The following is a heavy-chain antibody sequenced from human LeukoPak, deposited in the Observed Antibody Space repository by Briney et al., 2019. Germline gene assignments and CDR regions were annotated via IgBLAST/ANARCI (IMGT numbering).Heavy chain of an antibody. CDR1: GFIFSSYA. D-gene: IGHD3-9*01. CDR2: ISGSGGST. V-gene: IGHV3-23*01. Sequence: QTGGSLRLSCGASGFIFSSYAMSWVRQAPGKGLEWVSAISGSGGSTYYADSVKGRFTISRDNSKNTLYLQMNSLRAEDTAVYYCATWYDILTVNGAFDIWGQGTMVTVSS. CDR3: ATWYDILTVNGAFDI. J-gene: IGHJ3*02.